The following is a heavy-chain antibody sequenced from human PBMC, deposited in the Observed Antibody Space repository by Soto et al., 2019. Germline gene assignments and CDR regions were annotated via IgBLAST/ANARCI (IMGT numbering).Heavy chain of an antibody. CDR1: GFTFSNGR. V-gene: IGHV3-15*01. CDR2: MKSDTDGGTS. J-gene: IGHJ6*02. D-gene: IGHD4-17*01. CDR3: TTSCGATVYYYGMDV. Sequence: DVTLRLSCAASGFTFSNGRMSRVRQAPGKGLEWFGRMKSDTDGGTSDYAAPVKGSLTISRQNSKNTLYLQMNSLKTEDTAVYYCTTSCGATVYYYGMDVWGQGTTVTVSS.